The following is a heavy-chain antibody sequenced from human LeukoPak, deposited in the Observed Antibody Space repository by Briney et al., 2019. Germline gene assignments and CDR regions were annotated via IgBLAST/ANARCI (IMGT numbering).Heavy chain of an antibody. D-gene: IGHD4-17*01. CDR1: GFIFSNHA. CDR2: VSGSEISR. J-gene: IGHJ4*02. Sequence: PGGSLRLSCATSGFIFSNHAMSWVRQAPGKGLQWVATVSGSEISRYYADSVKGRFTISRDYSSNTLFHQMNSLRAEDSAVYYCAKDVLYGDHEGGIFDFWGQGIQVTVSS. CDR3: AKDVLYGDHEGGIFDF. V-gene: IGHV3-23*01.